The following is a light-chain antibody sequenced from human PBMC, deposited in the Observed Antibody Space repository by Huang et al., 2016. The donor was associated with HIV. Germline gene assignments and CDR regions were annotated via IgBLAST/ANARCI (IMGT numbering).Light chain of an antibody. CDR1: PRVDIN. Sequence: EIVMTQSPATLSVSPGERATRACRASPRVDINLAWYQQKVGQPPRLLVYGASTRATGIPTRFSGSGSGTEFNLTISSLQSEDFAVYYCQQYNPWPPWTFGQGTRVEIK. V-gene: IGKV3-15*01. CDR3: QQYNPWPPWT. J-gene: IGKJ1*01. CDR2: GAS.